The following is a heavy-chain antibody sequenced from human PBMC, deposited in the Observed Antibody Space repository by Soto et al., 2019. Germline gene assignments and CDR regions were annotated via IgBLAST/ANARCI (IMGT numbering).Heavy chain of an antibody. CDR2: INSDGSST. D-gene: IGHD2-2*01. V-gene: IGHV3-74*01. J-gene: IGHJ4*02. CDR3: TYCSSTSCYGGSRLAFDY. Sequence: EVQLVESGGGLVQPGGSLRLSCAASGFTFSSYWMHWVRQAPGKGLVWVSRINSDGSSTSYADSVKGRFTISRDNAKNTLYLLMTSLRAEDTAVYYCTYCSSTSCYGGSRLAFDYWGQGTLVTVSS. CDR1: GFTFSSYW.